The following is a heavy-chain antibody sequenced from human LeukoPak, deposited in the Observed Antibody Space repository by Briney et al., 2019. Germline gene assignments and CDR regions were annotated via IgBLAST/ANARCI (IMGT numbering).Heavy chain of an antibody. CDR1: GFTVSSNY. CDR3: ASSGATVTRIDY. D-gene: IGHD1-26*01. Sequence: GSLRLSCAASGFTVSSNYMSWVRQAPGKGLEWVSVIYSGGSTYYADSVKGRFTISRDNSKNTLYLQMNSLRAEGTAVYYCASSGATVTRIDYWGQGTLVTVSS. J-gene: IGHJ4*02. V-gene: IGHV3-53*01. CDR2: IYSGGST.